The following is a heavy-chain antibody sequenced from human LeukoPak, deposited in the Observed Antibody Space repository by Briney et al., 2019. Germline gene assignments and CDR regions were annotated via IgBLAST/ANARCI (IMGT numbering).Heavy chain of an antibody. J-gene: IGHJ4*02. D-gene: IGHD2-15*01. Sequence: PSETLSLTCTVSGGSISSGGYYWSWIRQHPGKGLEWIGCIYYSGSTYYNPSLKSRVTISVDTSKNQFSLKLSSVTAADTAVYYCARAPIRSEVDYWGQGTLVTVSS. CDR2: IYYSGST. CDR3: ARAPIRSEVDY. V-gene: IGHV4-31*03. CDR1: GGSISSGGYY.